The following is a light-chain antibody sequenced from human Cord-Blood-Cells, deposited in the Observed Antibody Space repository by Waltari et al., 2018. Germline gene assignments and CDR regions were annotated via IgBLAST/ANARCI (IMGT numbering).Light chain of an antibody. CDR2: KAS. CDR1: QSISSW. CDR3: KQYNSYST. V-gene: IGKV1-5*03. J-gene: IGKJ1*01. Sequence: DIQMTQSPSTLSASVGDRVTITCRASQSISSWLAWYQQKPGKAPKLLIYKASSLESGVPSRFSGRGSGTEFTLTISSLQPDDFATYYCKQYNSYSTFGQGTKVEIK.